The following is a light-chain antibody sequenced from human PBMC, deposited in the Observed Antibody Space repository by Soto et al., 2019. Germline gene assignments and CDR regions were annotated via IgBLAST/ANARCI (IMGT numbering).Light chain of an antibody. V-gene: IGLV2-23*01. Sequence: QAASVSGSPGQSITISCTGTSRDVGSYNLVSWYQQHPGKAPKLMIYEGSKRPSGVSNRFSGSKSGNTASLTISGLQAEDEADYYCCSYAGSSTPYVFGTGTKLTVL. CDR3: CSYAGSSTPYV. J-gene: IGLJ1*01. CDR2: EGS. CDR1: SRDVGSYNL.